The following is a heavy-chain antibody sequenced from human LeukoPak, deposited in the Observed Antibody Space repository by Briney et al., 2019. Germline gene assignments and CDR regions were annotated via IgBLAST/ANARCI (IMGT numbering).Heavy chain of an antibody. CDR3: ARGRGASC. D-gene: IGHD2-15*01. V-gene: IGHV3-48*03. CDR1: VLTFSSDE. J-gene: IGHJ4*02. CDR2: ISSSGSTI. Sequence: GGSLRLSCAASVLTFSSDETSRGRQAPGKGLEWVSYISSSGSTIYYADSVKGRFTISRDNAENSLYLQMNSLRAEDTAVYYCARGRGASCWGQGTLVTVSS.